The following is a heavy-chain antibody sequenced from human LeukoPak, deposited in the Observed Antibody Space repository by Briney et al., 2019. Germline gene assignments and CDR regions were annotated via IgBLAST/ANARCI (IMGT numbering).Heavy chain of an antibody. V-gene: IGHV3-15*01. CDR1: GFTIGTAW. Sequence: GGSLRLSCASSGFTIGTAWMSWVRQAPGKGLEWLGHIKSEGEGATTDYAAPAKGRFAISRDDSKNMIYLQMCSLKMDDTAIYYCIAHFPYFYGFDVWGKGTTVTVSS. J-gene: IGHJ6*04. CDR2: IKSEGEGATT. CDR3: IAHFPYFYGFDV. D-gene: IGHD3-3*02.